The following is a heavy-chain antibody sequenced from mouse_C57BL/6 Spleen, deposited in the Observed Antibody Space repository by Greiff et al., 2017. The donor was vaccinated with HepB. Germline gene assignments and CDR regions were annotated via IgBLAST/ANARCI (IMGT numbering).Heavy chain of an antibody. CDR1: GFTFSDYY. V-gene: IGHV5-12*01. J-gene: IGHJ4*01. CDR2: ISNGGGST. Sequence: EVKVVESGGGLVQPGGSLKLSCAASGFTFSDYYMYWVRQTPEKRLEWVAYISNGGGSTCYPDTVKGRFTISRDNAKTTLYLQMSRLKSEDTVMYYSARFRDYAMDYWGQGTSVTVSS. CDR3: ARFRDYAMDY.